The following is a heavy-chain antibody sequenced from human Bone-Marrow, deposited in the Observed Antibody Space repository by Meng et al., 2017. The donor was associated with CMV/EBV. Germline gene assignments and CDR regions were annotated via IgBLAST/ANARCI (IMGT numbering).Heavy chain of an antibody. J-gene: IGHJ4*02. V-gene: IGHV4-4*02. Sequence: SQTLSLTCAVSGGSITISNWWSWVRQPPGKGLEWIGEFSQSGSTNYSPSLKSRVTMSLDKSKNQFSLQLSSVTAADTAVYYCATQDAFCSVFWGQGDLVTVSS. D-gene: IGHD2-15*01. CDR3: ATQDAFCSVF. CDR1: GGSITISNW. CDR2: FSQSGST.